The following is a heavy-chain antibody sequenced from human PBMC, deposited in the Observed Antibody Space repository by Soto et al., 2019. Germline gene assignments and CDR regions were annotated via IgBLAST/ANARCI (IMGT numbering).Heavy chain of an antibody. CDR2: IYYSGST. J-gene: IGHJ4*02. CDR1: GGSISSGGYY. D-gene: IGHD2-2*02. CDR3: ARVRRSGYCSSTSCSTHDY. V-gene: IGHV4-31*02. Sequence: PSETLSLTCTVSGGSISSGGYYWSWIRQHPGKGLEWIGYIYYSGSTYYDPSLKSRVTISVDTSKNQFSLKLSSVTAADTAVYYCARVRRSGYCSSTSCSTHDYWGQGTLVTVS.